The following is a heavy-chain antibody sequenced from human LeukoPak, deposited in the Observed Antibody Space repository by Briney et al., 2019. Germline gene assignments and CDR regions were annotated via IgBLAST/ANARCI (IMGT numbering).Heavy chain of an antibody. V-gene: IGHV3-11*04. CDR1: GFTFSNYY. Sequence: GGSLRLSCAASGFTFSNYYMSWLRQAPGKGLEWVSFISKDGRTIYYADSAKGRFTISRDNAKNSLYLQMNILTADDAAVYFCGSVRGSYSSDYWGQGTLVTVSS. CDR3: GSVRGSYSSDY. CDR2: ISKDGRTI. J-gene: IGHJ4*02. D-gene: IGHD5-12*01.